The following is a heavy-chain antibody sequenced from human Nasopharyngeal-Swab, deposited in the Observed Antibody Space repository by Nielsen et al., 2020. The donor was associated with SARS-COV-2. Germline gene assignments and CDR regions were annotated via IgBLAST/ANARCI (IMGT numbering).Heavy chain of an antibody. V-gene: IGHV1-69*04. D-gene: IGHD1-1*01. Sequence: SVKVSCKASGGTFSSYAISWVRQAPGQGLEWMGRIIPILGIANYAQKFQGRVTITADKSTSTAYMELSSLRSEDTAVYYCANPGPGGDAFDIWGQGTMVTVSS. CDR2: IIPILGIA. CDR1: GGTFSSYA. J-gene: IGHJ3*02. CDR3: ANPGPGGDAFDI.